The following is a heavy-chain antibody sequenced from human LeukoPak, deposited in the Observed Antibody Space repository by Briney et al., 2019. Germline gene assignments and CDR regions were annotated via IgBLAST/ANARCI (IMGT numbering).Heavy chain of an antibody. CDR1: GGSIRGYY. CDR3: ARDIGNYYGSGPNWFDP. D-gene: IGHD3-10*01. CDR2: IYSSGST. V-gene: IGHV4-59*12. J-gene: IGHJ5*02. Sequence: SETLSLTCNVSGGSIRGYYWSWIRQPPGKGLEWIGYIYSSGSTNYNPSLKSRVTMSVDTSKNQFSLKLSSVTAADTAVYYCARDIGNYYGSGPNWFDPWGQGTLVTVSS.